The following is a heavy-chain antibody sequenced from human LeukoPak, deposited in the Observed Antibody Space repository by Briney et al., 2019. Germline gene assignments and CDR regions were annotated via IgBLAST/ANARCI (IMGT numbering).Heavy chain of an antibody. Sequence: GGSLRLSCAAAGFTFSRYWMHWVRQAPGKGLVWVSRINSDGSSTSYADSVKGRFTISRDNAKNTLYLQMNSLRAEETAVYYCASDTVDTAVGIDYWGQGTLVTVSS. CDR2: INSDGSST. CDR1: GFTFSRYW. CDR3: ASDTVDTAVGIDY. D-gene: IGHD5-18*01. V-gene: IGHV3-74*01. J-gene: IGHJ4*02.